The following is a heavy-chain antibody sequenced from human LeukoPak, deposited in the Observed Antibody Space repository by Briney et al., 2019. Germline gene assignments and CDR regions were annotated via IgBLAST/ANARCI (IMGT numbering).Heavy chain of an antibody. Sequence: PGGSLRLSCAASGFTFSDYYMSWIRQAPGKGLEWVSYISSSGNTIFYADSVKGRFTISRDNAKNSLFLQMNSLRAEDTAVYYCARLPAYCSSTSCYYDYWGQGTLVTVSS. CDR1: GFTFSDYY. J-gene: IGHJ4*02. CDR2: ISSSGNTI. V-gene: IGHV3-11*04. D-gene: IGHD2-2*01. CDR3: ARLPAYCSSTSCYYDY.